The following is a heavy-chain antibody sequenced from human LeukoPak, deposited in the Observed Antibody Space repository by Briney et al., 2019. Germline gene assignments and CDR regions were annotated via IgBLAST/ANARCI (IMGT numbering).Heavy chain of an antibody. CDR2: ISSSSSYI. CDR3: ARPQLGYCSSTSCYSPDY. J-gene: IGHJ4*02. CDR1: GFTFSSYS. D-gene: IGHD2-2*01. Sequence: GGSLRLSCAASGFTFSSYSMNWVRQAPGKGLEWVSSISSSSSYIYYADSVKGRFTISRDNAKNSLYLQMSSLRAEDTAVYYCARPQLGYCSSTSCYSPDYWGQGTLVTVSS. V-gene: IGHV3-21*01.